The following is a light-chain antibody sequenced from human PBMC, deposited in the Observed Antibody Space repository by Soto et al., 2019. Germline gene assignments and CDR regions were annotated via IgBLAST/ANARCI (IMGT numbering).Light chain of an antibody. J-gene: IGKJ1*01. Sequence: DIQMTQSPSSLSASVGDRVTITCRASQSMSSYLSWYQQKPWRAPKLLIYAASSLQSGVPSRFSGSGSGTDFPLTISSLQPEDCATYYCQQSSSIPWTFGQGTKVELK. V-gene: IGKV1-39*01. CDR2: AAS. CDR1: QSMSSY. CDR3: QQSSSIPWT.